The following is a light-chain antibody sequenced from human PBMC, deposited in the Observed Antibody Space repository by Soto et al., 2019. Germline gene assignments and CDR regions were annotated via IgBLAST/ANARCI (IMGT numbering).Light chain of an antibody. CDR2: DVT. CDR3: SAYTSSSTPVV. V-gene: IGLV2-14*01. CDR1: SRDVGGYNY. Sequence: QSALTQPASVSGSPGQSITISCTGTSRDVGGYNYVSWYQQHPGKAPKLMISDVTNRPSGVSNRFSGSKSGNTASLTISGLQAEDEADYYCSAYTSSSTPVVFGGGTKVTVL. J-gene: IGLJ2*01.